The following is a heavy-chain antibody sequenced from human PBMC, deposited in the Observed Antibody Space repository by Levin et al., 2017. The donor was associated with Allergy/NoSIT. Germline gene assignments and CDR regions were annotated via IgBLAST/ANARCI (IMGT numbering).Heavy chain of an antibody. CDR3: AKFCRGDCYATPPDFDY. D-gene: IGHD2-21*02. Sequence: GGSLRLSCAASGFTFSSYGMHWVRQAPGKGLEWVAVISYDGSNKYYADSVKGRFTISRDNSKNTLYLQMNSLRAEDTAVYYCAKFCRGDCYATPPDFDYWGQGTLVTVSS. J-gene: IGHJ4*02. V-gene: IGHV3-30*18. CDR2: ISYDGSNK. CDR1: GFTFSSYG.